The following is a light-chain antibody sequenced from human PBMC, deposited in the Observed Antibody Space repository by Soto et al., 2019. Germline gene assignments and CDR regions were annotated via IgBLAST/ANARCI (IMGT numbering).Light chain of an antibody. Sequence: EVVLTQSPGTLSLSPGERATLSCRASESVRDNYLAWYQQKPGQAPSLLIYDTSTRATGVAHRFSGSGSGTDFALSISRVEPEDFAMYFCQQYGSSPGTFGQGTKVEI. CDR2: DTS. V-gene: IGKV3-20*01. CDR3: QQYGSSPGT. CDR1: ESVRDNY. J-gene: IGKJ1*01.